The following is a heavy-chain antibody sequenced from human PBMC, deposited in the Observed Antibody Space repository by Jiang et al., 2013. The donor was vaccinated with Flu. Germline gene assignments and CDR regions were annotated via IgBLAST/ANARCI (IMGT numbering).Heavy chain of an antibody. CDR1: GFSLSTSGVG. D-gene: IGHD3-22*01. CDR2: IYWDDDK. CDR3: ARWHYYDSSGYYLFDY. J-gene: IGHJ4*02. Sequence: KPTQTLTLTCTFSGFSLSTSGVGVGWIRQPPGKALEWLALIYWDDDKRYSPSLKSRLTITKDTSKNQVVLTMTNMDPVDTATYYCARWHYYDSSGYYLFDYWGQGTLVTVSS. V-gene: IGHV2-5*02.